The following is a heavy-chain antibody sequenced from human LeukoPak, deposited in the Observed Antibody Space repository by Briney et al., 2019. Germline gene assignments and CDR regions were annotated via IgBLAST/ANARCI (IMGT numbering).Heavy chain of an antibody. CDR2: IKQDGSEK. CDR1: GFTFISYW. CDR3: ARDEIANGDLDYLDL. J-gene: IGHJ4*02. V-gene: IGHV3-7*01. D-gene: IGHD4-17*01. Sequence: GGSLRLSCAASGFTFISYWMTWVRQAPGKGLEWVANIKQDGSEKYYVDSVKGRFTISRDNAKNSLYLQMNSLRDEDTAVYYCARDEIANGDLDYLDLWGQGTLVTVSS.